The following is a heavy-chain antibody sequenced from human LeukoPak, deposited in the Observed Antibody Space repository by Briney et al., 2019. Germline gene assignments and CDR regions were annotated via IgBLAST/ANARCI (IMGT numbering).Heavy chain of an antibody. D-gene: IGHD6-13*01. V-gene: IGHV3-30*18. Sequence: GGSLRLSCAASGFTFSNYGMHRVRQAPGKGLEWVALISYDGSNKYYADSVKGRFTISRDNSKNTLYLQMNSLRAEDTAVYYCAKDLRSRIAAAGAPDYWGQGTLVTVSS. CDR3: AKDLRSRIAAAGAPDY. J-gene: IGHJ4*02. CDR1: GFTFSNYG. CDR2: ISYDGSNK.